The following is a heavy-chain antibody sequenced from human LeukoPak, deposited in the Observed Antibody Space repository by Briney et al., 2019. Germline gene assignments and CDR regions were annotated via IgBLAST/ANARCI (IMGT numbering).Heavy chain of an antibody. Sequence: GTSLRLSCAASGFTYSSFAMHWVRQAPGKGLEWVSAISGSGGSTYYADSVKGRFTISRDNSKNTLYLQMNSLRAEDTAVYYCAKRGFGGGYYYYMDVWGKGTTVTVSS. CDR3: AKRGFGGGYYYYMDV. D-gene: IGHD3-10*01. CDR2: ISGSGGST. V-gene: IGHV3-23*01. J-gene: IGHJ6*03. CDR1: GFTYSSFA.